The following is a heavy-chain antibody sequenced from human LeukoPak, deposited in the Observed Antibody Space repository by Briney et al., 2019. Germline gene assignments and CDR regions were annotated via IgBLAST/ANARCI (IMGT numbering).Heavy chain of an antibody. Sequence: SETLSLTCAVYGGSFSGYYWSWVRQPPGKGLEWIGEINHSGSTNYNPSLKSRVTISVDTSKNQFSLKLSSVTAADTAVYYCARDQLFCSGGYCYLDYWGQGTLVTVSS. J-gene: IGHJ4*02. D-gene: IGHD2-15*01. CDR1: GGSFSGYY. CDR3: ARDQLFCSGGYCYLDY. CDR2: INHSGST. V-gene: IGHV4-34*01.